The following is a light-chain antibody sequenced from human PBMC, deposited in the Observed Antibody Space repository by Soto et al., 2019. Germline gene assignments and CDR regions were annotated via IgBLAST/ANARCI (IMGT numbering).Light chain of an antibody. CDR1: QGISNY. Sequence: DIQMTQSPSSLSSSVGDRVTITCRASQGISNYLAWYQQQPGKVPKLLIYVASTLQSGVPSRFSGSGSGTDFTLPISSRQPEDVATYYCQRYNSAPWTFGQGNKVEIK. CDR3: QRYNSAPWT. V-gene: IGKV1-27*01. CDR2: VAS. J-gene: IGKJ1*01.